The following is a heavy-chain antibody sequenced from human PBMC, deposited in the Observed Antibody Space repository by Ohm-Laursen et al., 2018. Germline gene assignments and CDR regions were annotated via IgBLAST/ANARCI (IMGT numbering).Heavy chain of an antibody. CDR1: GYTFTSYG. J-gene: IGHJ4*02. CDR3: ARTTRNPTRQDY. D-gene: IGHD1-14*01. Sequence: VSSVKVSCKASGYTFTSYGISWVRQAPGQGLEWMGWISAYNGNTNYAQKLQGRVTMTTDTSTSTAYMELRSLRSDDTAVYYCARTTRNPTRQDYWGQGTLVTVSS. CDR2: ISAYNGNT. V-gene: IGHV1-18*01.